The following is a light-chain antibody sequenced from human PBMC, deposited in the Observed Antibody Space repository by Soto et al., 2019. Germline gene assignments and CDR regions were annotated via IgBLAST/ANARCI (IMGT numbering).Light chain of an antibody. CDR2: AAS. V-gene: IGKV1-39*01. CDR3: QQSYSTPWT. Sequence: DIQMTQSPSSLSASVGDRVTITCRASQSISSYLNLYQQKPGKAPKLLIYAASSLQSGVPSRFSGSGSGTDFTLTISSLPPEDFATYSCQQSYSTPWTFGQGTKMEIK. CDR1: QSISSY. J-gene: IGKJ1*01.